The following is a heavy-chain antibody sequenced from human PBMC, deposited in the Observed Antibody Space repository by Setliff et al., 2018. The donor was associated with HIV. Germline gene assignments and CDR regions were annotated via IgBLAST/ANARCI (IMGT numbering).Heavy chain of an antibody. CDR3: ATGVKWLAP. J-gene: IGHJ5*02. CDR2: MNSDGGT. V-gene: IGHV3-53*01. CDR1: GFTVGNNH. Sequence: PGGSLRLSCAASGFTVGNNHLTWVRQAPGKGLEWVSVMNSDGGTYYADSVKGRFTISRDNSINIVYLHMNSLIAEDTAVYYCATGVKWLAPWGRGTLVTVSS. D-gene: IGHD2-21*01.